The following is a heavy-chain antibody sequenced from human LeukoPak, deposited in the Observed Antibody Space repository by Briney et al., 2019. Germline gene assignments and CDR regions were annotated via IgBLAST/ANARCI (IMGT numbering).Heavy chain of an antibody. CDR1: PHTLTSYG. V-gene: IGHV1-18*01. Sequence: ASVKVSCKAAPHTLTSYGITWVRQAPGQGLEWMGWFSGYNGNVLYAEKFQGRVTMTRDTSTSTVYMELSSLRSEDTAVYYCARDPGPIGAQNYYGSGSYYPWGQGTLVTVSS. CDR3: ARDPGPIGAQNYYGSGSYYP. D-gene: IGHD3-10*01. CDR2: FSGYNGNV. J-gene: IGHJ5*02.